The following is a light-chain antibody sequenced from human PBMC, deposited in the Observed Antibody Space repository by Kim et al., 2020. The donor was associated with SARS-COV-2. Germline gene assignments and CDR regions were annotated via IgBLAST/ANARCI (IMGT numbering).Light chain of an antibody. CDR3: QAWDSSTVV. CDR2: QDS. Sequence: GSPGQTASITCSGDKLGDKYACWYQQKPGQSPVLVIYQDSKRPSGVPERFSGSNSGNTATLTISGTQAMDEADYYCQAWDSSTVVFGGGTQLTVL. J-gene: IGLJ2*01. V-gene: IGLV3-1*01. CDR1: KLGDKY.